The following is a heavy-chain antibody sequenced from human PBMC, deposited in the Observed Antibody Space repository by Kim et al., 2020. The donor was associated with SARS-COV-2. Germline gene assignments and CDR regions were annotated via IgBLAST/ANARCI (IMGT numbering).Heavy chain of an antibody. CDR2: IDK. V-gene: IGHV3-7*01. D-gene: IGHD3-10*01. Sequence: IDKYYVDSVKGRFTISRDNAKNSLYLQMNSLRAEDTAVYFCARSGNYYGYWGQGTLVTVSS. CDR3: ARSGNYYGY. J-gene: IGHJ4*02.